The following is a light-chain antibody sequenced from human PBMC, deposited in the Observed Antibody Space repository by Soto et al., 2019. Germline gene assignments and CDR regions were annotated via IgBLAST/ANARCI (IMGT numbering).Light chain of an antibody. J-gene: IGLJ2*01. CDR1: SSDIGAYNF. V-gene: IGLV2-14*03. CDR3: TSWTTSTTMI. CDR2: DVN. Sequence: QSALTPPASVSGSPGQSITISCTRTSSDIGAYNFVSWYQQHPGKAPKLMLYDVNIRPSGVSNRFSGSKSGNTASLTISGLQAEDEADYYCTSWTTSTTMIFGGGTKVTVL.